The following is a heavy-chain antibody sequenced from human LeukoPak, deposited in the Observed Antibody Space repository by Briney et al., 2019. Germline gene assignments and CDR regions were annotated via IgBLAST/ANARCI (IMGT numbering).Heavy chain of an antibody. CDR1: GYTFTGYY. CDR2: INPNSGGT. CDR3: ARDRESSGWFDY. Sequence: HWASVKVSCKASGYTFTGYYMHWVRQAPGQGLEWMGWINPNSGGTNYAQKLQGRVTMTTDTSTSTAYMELRSLRSDDTAVYYCARDRESSGWFDYWGQGTLVTVSS. V-gene: IGHV1-2*02. D-gene: IGHD6-19*01. J-gene: IGHJ4*02.